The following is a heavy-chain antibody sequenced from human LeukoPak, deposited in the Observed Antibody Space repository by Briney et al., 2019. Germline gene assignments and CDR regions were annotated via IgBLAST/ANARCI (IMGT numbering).Heavy chain of an antibody. CDR2: IRGNGDTA. CDR1: GFTFSSIA. CDR3: AKGQELDDGVFDS. J-gene: IGHJ4*02. D-gene: IGHD1-1*01. V-gene: IGHV3-23*01. Sequence: PGGSLRLSCAASGFTFSSIAMTWVRQAPGKGLEWVSTIRGNGDTAYNADSVRGRFAISRDDSKNALFLQMNSLRLEDTAIYYCAKGQELDDGVFDSWGQGTRATVSS.